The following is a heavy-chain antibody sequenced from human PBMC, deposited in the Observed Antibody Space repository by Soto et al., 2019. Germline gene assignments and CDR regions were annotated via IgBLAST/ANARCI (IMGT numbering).Heavy chain of an antibody. CDR1: VYMFVRYG. V-gene: IGHV1-18*01. Sequence: VSVEVSSTASVYMFVRYGIKCVRQAPGQGLEWMGWISAYNGNTKYAQNLQGRVTMTTDASTSTAYMEMRSLRSDDTAVYYCARDLVGSGSYYTDYWGPGTLVTVSS. J-gene: IGHJ4*02. D-gene: IGHD3-10*01. CDR3: ARDLVGSGSYYTDY. CDR2: ISAYNGNT.